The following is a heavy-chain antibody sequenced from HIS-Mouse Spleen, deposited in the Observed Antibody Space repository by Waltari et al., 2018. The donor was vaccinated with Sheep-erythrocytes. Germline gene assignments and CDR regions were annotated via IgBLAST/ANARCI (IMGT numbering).Heavy chain of an antibody. CDR3: ARDSTSDAFDI. CDR2: ISSRMSYI. Sequence: EVQLVESGGGLVKPGGSLRLSCAASGFTFSSYSMNWVRQAPGKGLEWVSSISSRMSYIYYADSVKGRFTISRDNAKNSLYLQMNSLRAEDTAVYYCARDSTSDAFDIWGQGTMVTVSS. J-gene: IGHJ3*02. V-gene: IGHV3-21*01. D-gene: IGHD6-6*01. CDR1: GFTFSSYS.